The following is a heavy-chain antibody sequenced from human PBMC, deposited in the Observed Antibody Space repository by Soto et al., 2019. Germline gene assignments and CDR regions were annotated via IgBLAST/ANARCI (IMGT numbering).Heavy chain of an antibody. CDR2: TYYRSRFFS. J-gene: IGHJ5*02. D-gene: IGHD3-10*01. CDR3: VRDRYSSSGWFDP. CDR1: GDSVSSYSAA. Sequence: RTLSLTCAISGDSVSSYSAAWNWIRQSPSGGLEWLGRTYYRSRFFSDYAESVKSRIIINPDTSKNQFSLQLKSVTPEDTAVYYCVRDRYSSSGWFDPWGQGTPVTVSS. V-gene: IGHV6-1*01.